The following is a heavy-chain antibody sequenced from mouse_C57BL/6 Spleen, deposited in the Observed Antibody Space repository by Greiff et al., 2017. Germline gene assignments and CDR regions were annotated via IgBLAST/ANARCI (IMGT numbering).Heavy chain of an antibody. CDR2: IDPSDSYT. J-gene: IGHJ2*01. CDR3: ARSAYGSSYDYFDY. Sequence: QVQLQQPGAELVMPGASVKLSCKASGYTFTSYWMHWVKQRPGQGLEWIGEIDPSDSYTNYNQKFKGKSTLTVDKSSSTAYMQLSSLTSEDSAVYYCARSAYGSSYDYFDYGGQGTTLTVSS. D-gene: IGHD1-1*01. V-gene: IGHV1-69*01. CDR1: GYTFTSYW.